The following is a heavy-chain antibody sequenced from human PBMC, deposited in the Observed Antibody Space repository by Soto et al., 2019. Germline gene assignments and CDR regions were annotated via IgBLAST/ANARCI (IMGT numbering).Heavy chain of an antibody. CDR3: AVVYMRDNGADNCFCAIDV. D-gene: IGHD2-21*01. J-gene: IGHJ6*02. CDR2: IIPRFGTT. V-gene: IGHV1-69*01. CDR1: GGTLRRYA. Sequence: QVQLVQSGAEVKKPGSSVKVSCTASGGTLRRYAISWVRQAPGRGLEWMGGIIPRFGTTNYAQTEKFQGRLTINAYGHMITASMELSSLRTENTAVDFCAVVYMRDNGADNCFCAIDVWGQGTMVIVSS.